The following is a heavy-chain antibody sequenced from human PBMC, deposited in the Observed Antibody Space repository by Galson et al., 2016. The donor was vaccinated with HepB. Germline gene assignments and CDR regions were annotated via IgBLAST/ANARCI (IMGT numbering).Heavy chain of an antibody. J-gene: IGHJ6*02. CDR2: INPIFRTP. Sequence: SVKVSCKASGGTFSGYAINWVRQAPGQGLEWMGGINPIFRTPSYAQTFQGRVTITADESTSTTSMELSSLRSDDTAVYYCARARLTIFGVISAYYYAMDVWGQGTTVTVSS. V-gene: IGHV1-69*13. CDR1: GGTFSGYA. CDR3: ARARLTIFGVISAYYYAMDV. D-gene: IGHD3-3*01.